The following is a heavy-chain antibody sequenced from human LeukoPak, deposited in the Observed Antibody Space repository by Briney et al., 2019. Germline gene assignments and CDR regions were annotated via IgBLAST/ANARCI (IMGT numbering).Heavy chain of an antibody. CDR1: GFTFSSYA. D-gene: IGHD6-13*01. CDR3: ARDDPDGAGMGGKYSSSWYLGLLDY. CDR2: ISYDGSNK. V-gene: IGHV3-30-3*01. J-gene: IGHJ4*02. Sequence: GRSLRLSCAASGFTFSSYAMHWVRQAPGKGLEWVAVISYDGSNKYYADSVKGRFTISRDNSKNTLYLQMNSLRAEDTAVYYCARDDPDGAGMGGKYSSSWYLGLLDYWGQGTLVTVSS.